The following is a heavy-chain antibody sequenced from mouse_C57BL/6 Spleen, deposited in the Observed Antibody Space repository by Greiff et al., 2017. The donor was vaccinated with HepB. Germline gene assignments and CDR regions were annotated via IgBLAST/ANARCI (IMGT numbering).Heavy chain of an antibody. CDR2: ISSGGDYI. J-gene: IGHJ4*01. Sequence: EVKLVESGEGLVKPGGSLKLSCAASGFTFSSYAMSWVRQTPEKRLEWVAYISSGGDYIDYAATVTGRFTIYRDKARNTLYLQMSSLNSEDTAMYYCTRDEGNYDAMDYWGQGTSVTVSS. D-gene: IGHD2-1*01. CDR3: TRDEGNYDAMDY. CDR1: GFTFSSYA. V-gene: IGHV5-9-1*02.